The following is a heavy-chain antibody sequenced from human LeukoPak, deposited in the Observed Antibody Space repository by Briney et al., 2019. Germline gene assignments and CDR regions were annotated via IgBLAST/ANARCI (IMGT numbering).Heavy chain of an antibody. Sequence: PSETLSLTCAVYGGSFSGYYWSWIRQPPGKGLEWIGEINHSGSTNYNPSLKSRVTISVDTSKNQFSLKLSSVTAADTAVYYCARDFGGALAYCGGDCYSGAFDIWGQGTMVTVSS. J-gene: IGHJ3*02. D-gene: IGHD2-21*02. CDR1: GGSFSGYY. CDR3: ARDFGGALAYCGGDCYSGAFDI. CDR2: INHSGST. V-gene: IGHV4-34*01.